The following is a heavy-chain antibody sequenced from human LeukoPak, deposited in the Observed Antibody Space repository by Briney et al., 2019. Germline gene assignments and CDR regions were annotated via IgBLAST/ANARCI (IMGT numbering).Heavy chain of an antibody. CDR3: ARGDSLPVLDY. CDR1: GFSFSSYT. Sequence: PGGSLRLSCVTSGFSFSSYTMHWVRQAPGKGLEYVGAIGGSGENTYYVSSVKGRFIISRDNSKNTLYLQMGSLGAEDMALYYCARGDSLPVLDYWGQGILVSVSS. V-gene: IGHV3-64*01. J-gene: IGHJ4*02. D-gene: IGHD3-22*01. CDR2: IGGSGENT.